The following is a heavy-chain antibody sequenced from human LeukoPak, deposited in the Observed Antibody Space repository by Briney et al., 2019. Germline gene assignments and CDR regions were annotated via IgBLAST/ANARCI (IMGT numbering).Heavy chain of an antibody. D-gene: IGHD3-10*01. V-gene: IGHV1-2*02. CDR3: AREFSGTMVRGGYPRGWFDP. J-gene: IGHJ5*02. CDR2: INPNSGGT. CDR1: GYTFTGYY. Sequence: ASVKVSCKASGYTFTGYYMHWVRQAPGQGLEWMGWINPNSGGTNYAQKFQGRVTMTRDTSISTANMELSRLRSDDTAVYYCAREFSGTMVRGGYPRGWFDPWGQGTLVTVSS.